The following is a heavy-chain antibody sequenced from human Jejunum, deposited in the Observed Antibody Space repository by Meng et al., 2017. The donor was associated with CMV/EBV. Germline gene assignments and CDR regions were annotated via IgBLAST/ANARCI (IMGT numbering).Heavy chain of an antibody. CDR2: IGWDGADT. CDR3: ARGGGTGTFGFFYYGVDV. J-gene: IGHJ6*02. CDR1: YI. V-gene: IGHV3-43*01. D-gene: IGHD3-16*01. Sequence: YIMHWVRQAPGKPLEWVSRIGWDGADTFYADSVKGRFSITRDNSENSLYLETNRLTTEDTALYFCARGGGTGTFGFFYYGVDVWGQGTTVTVSS.